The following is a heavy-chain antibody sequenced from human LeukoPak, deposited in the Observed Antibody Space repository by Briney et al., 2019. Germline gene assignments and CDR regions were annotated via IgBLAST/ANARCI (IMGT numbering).Heavy chain of an antibody. V-gene: IGHV3-74*01. D-gene: IGHD5-24*01. CDR1: GFTFRRHW. CDR3: AREEEMATNTDY. Sequence: RRSLRLSCAASGFTFRRHWMHWVRQAPGKGLVWVSRINGDGSATYYADSVKGRFSISRDNPKNTLYPHMHSLRADDTAVYYCAREEEMATNTDYWGQGTLVTVSS. CDR2: INGDGSAT. J-gene: IGHJ4*02.